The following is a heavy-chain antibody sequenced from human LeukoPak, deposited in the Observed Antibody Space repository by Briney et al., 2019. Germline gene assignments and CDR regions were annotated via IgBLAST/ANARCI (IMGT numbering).Heavy chain of an antibody. D-gene: IGHD6-13*01. CDR2: ISAYNGNT. CDR1: GYTFTSYG. J-gene: IGHJ4*02. V-gene: IGHV1-18*01. CDR3: ARTKYSSSWYAFVWGVDY. Sequence: GASVKVSCKASGYTFTSYGISWVRQAPGQGLEWMGWISAYNGNTNYAQKLQGRVTMTTDTSTSTAYMELRSLRSDDTAVYYCARTKYSSSWYAFVWGVDYWGQGTLVTVS.